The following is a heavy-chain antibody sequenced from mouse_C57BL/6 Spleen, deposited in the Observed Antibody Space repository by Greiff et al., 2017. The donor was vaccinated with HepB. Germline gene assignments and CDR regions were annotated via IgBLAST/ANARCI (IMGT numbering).Heavy chain of an antibody. CDR3: ARAHYYGSSFYAMDY. V-gene: IGHV1-4*01. CDR1: GSTLPTNR. Sequence: VQLQESGPDLPGLGASVKWSAKPFGSTLPTNRWTWVNQRPVQGREWFGNIIPTSGYTKYNQKFKDKATLTADKSSSTAYMQLSSLTSEDSAVYYCARAHYYGSSFYAMDYWGQGTSVTVSS. CDR2: IIPTSGYT. D-gene: IGHD1-1*01. J-gene: IGHJ4*01.